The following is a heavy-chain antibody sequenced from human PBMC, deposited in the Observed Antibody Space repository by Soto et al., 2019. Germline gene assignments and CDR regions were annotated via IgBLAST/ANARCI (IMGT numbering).Heavy chain of an antibody. D-gene: IGHD3-22*01. CDR3: TRERPYYDSTGYPDWYFDL. J-gene: IGHJ2*01. Sequence: GGSLRLSCAASAFTFSSSAMHWVRQAPGKGLEWVAVISYDGSNKCYADSVKGRLTISRDNSKNTLYLQMNSLRAEDTAVYYCTRERPYYDSTGYPDWYFDLWGRGTLVTVSS. CDR1: AFTFSSSA. CDR2: ISYDGSNK. V-gene: IGHV3-30-3*01.